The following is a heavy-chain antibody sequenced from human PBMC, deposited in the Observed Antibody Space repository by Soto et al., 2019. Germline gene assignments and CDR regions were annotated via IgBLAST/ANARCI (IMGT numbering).Heavy chain of an antibody. D-gene: IGHD1-7*01. CDR1: GYTFTSYA. CDR3: ARANSLIAGTTPADY. J-gene: IGHJ4*02. Sequence: QVQLVQSGAEVKKPGASVKVSCKASGYTFTSYAMHWVRQAPGQRLEWMGWINAGNGNTKYSQKFQGRVTITRDTFASTAYMELSSLRSEDTAMYYCARANSLIAGTTPADYWGQGTLVTVSS. CDR2: INAGNGNT. V-gene: IGHV1-3*01.